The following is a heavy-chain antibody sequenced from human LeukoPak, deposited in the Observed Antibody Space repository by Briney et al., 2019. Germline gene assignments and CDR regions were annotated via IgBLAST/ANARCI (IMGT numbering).Heavy chain of an antibody. CDR3: AKAGGLDHYYYMDV. V-gene: IGHV3-23*01. J-gene: IGHJ6*03. Sequence: PGGSLRLSCVDSGFTFSNYAMNWVRQAPGKGLECVSAISGSGGNTYYADSVKGRLTISRDNSRNTLFLQINSLRAEDTAVYYCAKAGGLDHYYYMDVWGKGTTVTVSS. CDR2: ISGSGGNT. CDR1: GFTFSNYA.